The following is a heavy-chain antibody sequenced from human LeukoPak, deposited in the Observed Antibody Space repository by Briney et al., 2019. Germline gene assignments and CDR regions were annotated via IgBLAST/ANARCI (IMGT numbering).Heavy chain of an antibody. J-gene: IGHJ4*02. CDR1: GFTLSNFA. V-gene: IGHV3-13*01. CDR2: IGTAGDT. Sequence: GGSLRLSCAASGFTLSNFAMHWVRQATGKGLEWVSAIGTAGDTFYPGSVKGRFTTSRENAKNSLYLQMNNLRAEDTAVYYCARQMTPHGNFDYWGQGTLVTVSS. D-gene: IGHD1-26*01. CDR3: ARQMTPHGNFDY.